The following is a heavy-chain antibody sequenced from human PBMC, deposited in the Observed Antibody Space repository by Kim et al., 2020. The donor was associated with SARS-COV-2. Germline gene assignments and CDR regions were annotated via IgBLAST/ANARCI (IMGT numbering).Heavy chain of an antibody. J-gene: IGHJ4*02. CDR3: ASTTNYYDSSGPPRY. V-gene: IGHV4-31*02. D-gene: IGHD3-22*01. Sequence: PSLKSRVTISVDTSKNQFSLKLSSVTAADTAVYYCASTTNYYDSSGPPRYWGQGTLVTVSS.